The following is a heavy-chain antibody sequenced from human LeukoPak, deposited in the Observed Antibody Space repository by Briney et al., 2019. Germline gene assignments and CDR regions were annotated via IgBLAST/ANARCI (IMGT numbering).Heavy chain of an antibody. J-gene: IGHJ4*02. CDR3: ARENTIFGVVRLDY. CDR1: GGSFSGYY. CDR2: INHSGST. V-gene: IGHV4-34*01. D-gene: IGHD3-3*01. Sequence: PSETLSLTCAVYGGSFSGYYWSWIRQPPGKGLEWIGEINHSGSTNYNPSLKSRVTMSIDTSKNQFSLKLSSVTAADTAVYYCARENTIFGVVRLDYWGQGTLVTVSS.